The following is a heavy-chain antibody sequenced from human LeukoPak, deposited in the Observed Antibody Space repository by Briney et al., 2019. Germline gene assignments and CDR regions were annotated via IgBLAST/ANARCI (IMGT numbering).Heavy chain of an antibody. V-gene: IGHV4-4*09. D-gene: IGHD2-15*01. CDR1: GGSIGTYY. CDR2: IYVTGST. CDR3: ARRKDIVVVVAARGWFDP. J-gene: IGHJ5*02. Sequence: SETLSLTCTVSGGSIGTYYWSWIRQSPGKGLEWIGYIYVTGSTRYNPYLQSRVTISVDTSRNQFFLKMSSVTAADTAVYYCARRKDIVVVVAARGWFDPWGQGTLVTVSS.